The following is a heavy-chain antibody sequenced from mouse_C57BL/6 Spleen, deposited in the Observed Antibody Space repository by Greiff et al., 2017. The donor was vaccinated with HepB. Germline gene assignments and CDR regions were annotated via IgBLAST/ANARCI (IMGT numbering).Heavy chain of an antibody. D-gene: IGHD1-1*01. V-gene: IGHV1-85*01. CDR3: ARGLKYYGSSSLAY. J-gene: IGHJ3*01. CDR2: IYPRDGST. CDR1: GYTFTSYD. Sequence: QVQLQQSGPELVKPGASVKLSCKASGYTFTSYDINWVKQRPGQGLEWIGWIYPRDGSTKYNEKFKGKATLTVDTSSSTAYMELHSLTSEDSAVYFCARGLKYYGSSSLAYWGQGTLVTVSA.